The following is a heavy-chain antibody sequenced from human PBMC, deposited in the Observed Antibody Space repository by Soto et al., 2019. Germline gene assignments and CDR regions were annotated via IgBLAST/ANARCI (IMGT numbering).Heavy chain of an antibody. CDR2: ISSTAQNSAT. CDR3: TVGGATPEVFRY. Sequence: EVQLVESGGGLVQPGGSLKLSCAASGFTFSVSAIHWVRQAPGIGLEWVGRISSTAQNSATGYVASVRGRFTISRDDSKHTAYLQMTTLKTDVTAVYCCTVGGATPEVFRYWGQGSLVTVSS. V-gene: IGHV3-73*02. D-gene: IGHD1-26*01. CDR1: GFTFSVSA. J-gene: IGHJ4*02.